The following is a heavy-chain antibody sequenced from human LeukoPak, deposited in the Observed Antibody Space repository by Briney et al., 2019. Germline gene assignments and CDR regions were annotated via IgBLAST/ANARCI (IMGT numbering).Heavy chain of an antibody. V-gene: IGHV3-74*01. CDR1: GFTFSSHW. CDR3: AKDSRGLWFGDNWFDP. CDR2: ISSDGSST. D-gene: IGHD3-10*01. Sequence: GGSLRLSCAASGFTFSSHWMHWVRQAPGKGLVWVSRISSDGSSTSFADSVKGRFTISRDNAKNSLYLQMNSLRAEDTAVYYCAKDSRGLWFGDNWFDPWGQGTLVTVSS. J-gene: IGHJ5*02.